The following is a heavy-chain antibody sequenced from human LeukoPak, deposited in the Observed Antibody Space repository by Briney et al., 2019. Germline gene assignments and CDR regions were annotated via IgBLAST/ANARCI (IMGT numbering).Heavy chain of an antibody. CDR3: ARGDSSGWPGYYYYYGMDV. D-gene: IGHD6-19*01. J-gene: IGHJ6*02. CDR1: GGSISSGDYY. V-gene: IGHV4-30-4*01. Sequence: SETLSLTCTVSGGSISSGDYYWSWIRQPPGKGLEWIGYIYYSGSTYYNPSLKSRVTISVDTSKNQFSLKLSSVTAADTAVYYCARGDSSGWPGYYYYYGMDVWGQGTTVTVSS. CDR2: IYYSGST.